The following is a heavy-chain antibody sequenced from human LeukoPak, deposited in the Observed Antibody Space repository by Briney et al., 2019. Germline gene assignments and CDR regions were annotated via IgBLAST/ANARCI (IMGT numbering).Heavy chain of an antibody. D-gene: IGHD3-10*01. CDR1: GFTFSNYG. J-gene: IGHJ6*03. CDR2: ISYDGSNK. V-gene: IGHV3-30*03. Sequence: PGGSLRLSCAASGFTFSNYGMHWVRQAPGKGLEWVAVISYDGSNKYYADSVKGRFTISRDNSKNTLYLQMNSLRAEDTAVYYCARVRGSGSYYYYYMDVWGKGTTVTVSS. CDR3: ARVRGSGSYYYYYMDV.